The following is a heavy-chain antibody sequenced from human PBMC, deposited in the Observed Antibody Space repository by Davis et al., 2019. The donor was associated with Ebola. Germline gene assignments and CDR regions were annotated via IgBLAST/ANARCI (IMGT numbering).Heavy chain of an antibody. CDR3: AKKEKGASGSPYDLDY. D-gene: IGHD3-10*01. CDR2: FRGSDGNT. V-gene: IGHV3-23*01. Sequence: GESLKISCAASGFTFNTHVIFWVRQAPGKGLEWVSSFRGSDGNTYYADSVKGRFTISRDTSKNTLYLQMNSLRAEDTAVYYCAKKEKGASGSPYDLDYWGQGTLVAVSS. CDR1: GFTFNTHV. J-gene: IGHJ4*02.